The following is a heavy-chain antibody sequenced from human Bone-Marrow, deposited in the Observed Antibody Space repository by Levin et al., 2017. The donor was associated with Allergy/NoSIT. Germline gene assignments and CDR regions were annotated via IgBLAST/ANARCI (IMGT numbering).Heavy chain of an antibody. J-gene: IGHJ4*02. CDR1: GISIYTHH. CDR2: THYSGTT. V-gene: IGHV4-59*11. CDR3: AERGGGL. D-gene: IGHD3-16*01. Sequence: RSQTLSLTCTVSGISIYTHHWSWIRQPPGKGLEWIASTHYSGTTGYNPSLKSRVTISIDTSKNEFSLRLNSVTAADTALYYCAERGGGLWGQGTLVTVSS.